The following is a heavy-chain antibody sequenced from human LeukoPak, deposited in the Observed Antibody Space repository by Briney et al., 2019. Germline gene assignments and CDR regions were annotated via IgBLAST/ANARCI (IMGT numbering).Heavy chain of an antibody. CDR2: ISGSGGST. D-gene: IGHD6-13*01. J-gene: IGHJ4*02. Sequence: GGSLRLSCAASAFNFSSYAMSWVRQAPGKGLEWVSVISGSGGSTYYADSVKGRFTISRDNSKNTLYLQMNSLRAEDTAVYYCAKKVYSSSWYDRGYFDYWGQGTLVTVSS. V-gene: IGHV3-23*01. CDR3: AKKVYSSSWYDRGYFDY. CDR1: AFNFSSYA.